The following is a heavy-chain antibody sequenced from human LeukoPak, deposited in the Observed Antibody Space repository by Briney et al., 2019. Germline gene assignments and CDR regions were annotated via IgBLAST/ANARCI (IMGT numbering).Heavy chain of an antibody. D-gene: IGHD3-3*01. CDR1: GGSFSGYY. V-gene: IGHV4-34*01. CDR3: ATRLPQSITIFGVAPQV. J-gene: IGHJ4*02. CDR2: INHSGST. Sequence: SETLSLTCAVYGGSFSGYYWSWIRQPPGKGLEWIGEINHSGSTNYNPSLKSRVTISVDTSKNQSSLKLSSVTAADTAVYYCATRLPQSITIFGVAPQVWGQGTLVTVSS.